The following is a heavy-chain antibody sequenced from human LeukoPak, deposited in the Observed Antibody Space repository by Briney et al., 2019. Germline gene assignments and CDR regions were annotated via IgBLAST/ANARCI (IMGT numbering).Heavy chain of an antibody. V-gene: IGHV3-66*02. Sequence: GGSLRLSCAASGFTFSSYAMSWVRQAPGKGLEWVSVIYSGGSTYYADSVKGRFTISRDNSKNTLYLQMNSLRAEDTAVYYCAKAYRIAVAGPLDYWGQGTLVTVSS. CDR1: GFTFSSYA. CDR2: IYSGGST. CDR3: AKAYRIAVAGPLDY. J-gene: IGHJ4*02. D-gene: IGHD6-19*01.